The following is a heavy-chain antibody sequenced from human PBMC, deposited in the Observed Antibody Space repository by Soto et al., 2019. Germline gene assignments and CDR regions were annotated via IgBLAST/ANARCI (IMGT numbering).Heavy chain of an antibody. CDR2: INPSGGST. CDR3: ARELATIETYYYYYGMDV. CDR1: GYTFTSYY. D-gene: IGHD5-12*01. J-gene: IGHJ6*02. V-gene: IGHV1-46*01. Sequence: EASVKVSCKASGYTFTSYYMHWVRQAPGQGLEWMGIINPSGGSTSYAQRFQGRVTMTRDTSTSTVYMELSSLTSEDTAVYYCARELATIETYYYYYGMDVWGQGTTVTVSS.